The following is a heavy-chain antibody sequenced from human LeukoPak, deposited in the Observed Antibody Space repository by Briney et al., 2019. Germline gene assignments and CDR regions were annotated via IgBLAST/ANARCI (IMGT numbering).Heavy chain of an antibody. J-gene: IGHJ6*03. CDR3: ARNYDSSGYLYYYYMDV. V-gene: IGHV3-53*01. D-gene: IGHD3-22*01. CDR2: IYSGGST. Sequence: PGGSLRLSCAASGFTVSSNYMSWVRQAPGKGLEWVSIIYSGGSTFYADSVKGRFTISRDNSKNTLYLQMNSLRAEDTAVYYCARNYDSSGYLYYYYMDVWGKGTTVTVSS. CDR1: GFTVSSNY.